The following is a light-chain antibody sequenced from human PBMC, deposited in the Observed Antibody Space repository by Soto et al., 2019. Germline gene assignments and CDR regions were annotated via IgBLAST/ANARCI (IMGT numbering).Light chain of an antibody. CDR1: QSVNSN. Sequence: EIVMTQSPVTLSVSPGDRATLSCRASQSVNSNLAWYQQKPGQTPNLLIYVASTRATGIPARFSGSGSGTEFTLTISSLQSEDFAVYYCQQYNVSPLTFGGGTKVEFK. CDR2: VAS. V-gene: IGKV3-15*01. J-gene: IGKJ4*01. CDR3: QQYNVSPLT.